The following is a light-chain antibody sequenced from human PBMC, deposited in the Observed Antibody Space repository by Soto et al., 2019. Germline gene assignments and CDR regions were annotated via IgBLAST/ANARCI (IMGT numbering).Light chain of an antibody. CDR2: GAS. CDR3: QQYNNWPPWT. V-gene: IGKV3-20*01. J-gene: IGKJ1*01. Sequence: EIVLTQSPGTLSLSPVARSILSCNSSPSVNINYLGWYQQKLGQAPRLLNYGASRRATGIPDRFSGSGSGTEFTLTITSLQSEDLAVYYCQQYNNWPPWTSGQGIKGDIK. CDR1: PSVNINY.